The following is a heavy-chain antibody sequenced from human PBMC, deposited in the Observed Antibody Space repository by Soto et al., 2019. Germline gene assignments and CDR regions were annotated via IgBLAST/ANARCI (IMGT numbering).Heavy chain of an antibody. D-gene: IGHD3-22*01. V-gene: IGHV3-74*01. CDR1: GFTFSNYW. Sequence: HPGGSLRLSCAASGFTFSNYWMFWVRQAPGKGLMWISRINSDGSGASYVDSVEGRFTISRDNAKNTLYLQMNSLRAEDTAVYYCARRDSSGYLYYFDCWGQGALVTVSS. CDR2: INSDGSGA. CDR3: ARRDSSGYLYYFDC. J-gene: IGHJ4*02.